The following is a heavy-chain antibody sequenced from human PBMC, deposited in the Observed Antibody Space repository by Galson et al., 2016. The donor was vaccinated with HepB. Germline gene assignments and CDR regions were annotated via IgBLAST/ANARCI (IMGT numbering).Heavy chain of an antibody. CDR2: ISYDGINK. J-gene: IGHJ4*02. D-gene: IGHD3-22*01. CDR1: GFTFSSYA. V-gene: IGHV3-30-3*01. CDR3: VRAFHDTSGHYWVNLDY. Sequence: SLRLSCAASGFTFSSYAIHWVRQAPGKGLEWVAVISYDGINKYYADSVKGRFTISRDNSRNTLYLQMNSLRAEDTAVYYCVRAFHDTSGHYWVNLDYWGQGALVTVSS.